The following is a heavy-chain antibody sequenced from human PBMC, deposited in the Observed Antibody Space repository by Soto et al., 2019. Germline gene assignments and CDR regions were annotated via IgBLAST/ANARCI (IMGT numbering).Heavy chain of an antibody. CDR3: ASSIVP. V-gene: IGHV4-61*01. J-gene: IGHJ5*02. CDR1: GGSVSGGSYY. CDR2: IYHSGST. Sequence: PSETLSLTCTVSGGSVSGGSYYWSWIRQPPGKGLEWIGNIYHSGSTNYNPSLKGRVTISVDTSKNQFSLKLSSVTAADTAVYSSASSIVPRRQGTPVTVSS.